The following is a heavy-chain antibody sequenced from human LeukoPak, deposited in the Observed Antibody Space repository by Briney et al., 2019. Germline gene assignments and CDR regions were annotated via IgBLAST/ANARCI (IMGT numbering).Heavy chain of an antibody. CDR2: ISSSSSYI. V-gene: IGHV3-21*01. CDR1: GFTFSSYS. Sequence: GGSLRLSCAASGFTFSSYSMNWVRQAPGKGLEWVSSISSSSSYIYYADSVKGRFTISRDNAKNSLYLQMNSLRAEDTAVYYCARGGIVGATRGRFDYWGQGTLVTVSS. CDR3: ARGGIVGATRGRFDY. D-gene: IGHD1-26*01. J-gene: IGHJ4*02.